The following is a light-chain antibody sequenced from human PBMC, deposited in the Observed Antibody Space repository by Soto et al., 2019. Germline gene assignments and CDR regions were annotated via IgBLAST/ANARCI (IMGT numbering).Light chain of an antibody. CDR3: QQYGGSMT. J-gene: IGKJ1*01. CDR1: QSLSIGS. Sequence: EIVLSQSPDTLSLSKGERATLFCRASQSLSIGSLAWYQQKPGRAPRLLIYGASSRDTGIPDRFSGSGSGTDFTLTISRLEPEDFAVYYCQQYGGSMTFGQGTKVDI. V-gene: IGKV3-20*01. CDR2: GAS.